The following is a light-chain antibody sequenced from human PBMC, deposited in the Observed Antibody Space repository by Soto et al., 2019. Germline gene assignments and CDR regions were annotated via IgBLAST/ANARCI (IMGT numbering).Light chain of an antibody. CDR3: QQYDHWPLT. CDR1: QSVGTK. V-gene: IGKV3-15*01. Sequence: EIVMTQSPATLSESPAERVTLFSGSIQSVGTKLAWYQQRPDQAPRLLIYDASTRAAGIPARFSAWGSGTEFTLTISRLQSEDFAVYSCQQYDHWPLTFGGGTKVDIK. J-gene: IGKJ4*01. CDR2: DAS.